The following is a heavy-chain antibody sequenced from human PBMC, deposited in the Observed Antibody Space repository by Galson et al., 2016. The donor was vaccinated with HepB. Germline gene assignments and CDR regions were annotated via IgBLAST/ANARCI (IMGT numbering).Heavy chain of an antibody. V-gene: IGHV3-7*01. CDR1: GFTFSTYR. CDR2: IKQDGREK. D-gene: IGHD2-15*01. Sequence: SLRLSCAASGFTFSTYRMSWVRRAPGKGREWVANIKQDGREKYYVDSVKGRFTVSRDNAKSSLYLQMDSLGAEDTAVYYCARGALLRYYWGQGIQVTVSS. CDR3: ARGALLRYY. J-gene: IGHJ4*02.